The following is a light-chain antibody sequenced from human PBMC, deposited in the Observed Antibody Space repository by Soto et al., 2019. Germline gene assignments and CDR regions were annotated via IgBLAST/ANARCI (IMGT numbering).Light chain of an antibody. J-gene: IGLJ3*02. V-gene: IGLV2-14*03. CDR1: TFDVGGYSY. Sequence: QSALTQPASVSGSPGQSITISCTGTTFDVGGYSYVSWYQHHPGKAPRLIVYDVTDRPSGVSDRFSGSKSGNTASLTISGLQAEDEADYYCGSYGFGDSFVFGGGTKLTVL. CDR3: GSYGFGDSFV. CDR2: DVT.